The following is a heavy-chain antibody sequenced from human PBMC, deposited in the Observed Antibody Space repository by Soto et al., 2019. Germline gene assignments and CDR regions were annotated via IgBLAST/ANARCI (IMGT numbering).Heavy chain of an antibody. V-gene: IGHV4-30-4*01. CDR3: ARRTTVAWGPVY. J-gene: IGHJ4*02. Sequence: SETLSLTCTVSGGSISSGDYYWSWIRQPPGKGLEWIGYIYYSGSTYYNPSLKSRVTISVDTSKNQFSLKLSSVTAADTAVYYCARRTTVAWGPVYWGQGTLVTVSS. CDR2: IYYSGST. CDR1: GGSISSGDYY. D-gene: IGHD4-17*01.